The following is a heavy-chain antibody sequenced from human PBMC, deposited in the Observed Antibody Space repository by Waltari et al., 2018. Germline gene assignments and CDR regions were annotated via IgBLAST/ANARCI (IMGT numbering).Heavy chain of an antibody. J-gene: IGHJ6*02. V-gene: IGHV3-74*01. CDR1: GFTFSRYW. CDR2: INMDGSRT. D-gene: IGHD6-19*01. Sequence: EEQLVESGGGIAQPGESLRLSCAASGFTFSRYWMDWVRQAPGKGLVWVSRINMDGSRTTYADSVKGRVTISRDNAKNTLYVQMNRLRAEDTAVYYCARVATKTYSSPVPGRPYYYGMDVWGQGTTVTVSS. CDR3: ARVATKTYSSPVPGRPYYYGMDV.